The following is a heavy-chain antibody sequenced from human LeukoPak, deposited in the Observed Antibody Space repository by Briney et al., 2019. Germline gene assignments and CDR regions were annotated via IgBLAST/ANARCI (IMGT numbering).Heavy chain of an antibody. CDR3: ARSTKGFLEWLFNAFDI. D-gene: IGHD3-3*01. CDR1: GGSISSYY. CDR2: IYYSGST. Sequence: KPSETLSLTRTVSGGSISSYYWSWIRQPPGKGLEWIGYIYYSGSTNYNPSLKSRVTISVDTSKDQFSLKLSSVTAADTAVYYCARSTKGFLEWLFNAFDIWGQGTMVTVSS. V-gene: IGHV4-59*01. J-gene: IGHJ3*02.